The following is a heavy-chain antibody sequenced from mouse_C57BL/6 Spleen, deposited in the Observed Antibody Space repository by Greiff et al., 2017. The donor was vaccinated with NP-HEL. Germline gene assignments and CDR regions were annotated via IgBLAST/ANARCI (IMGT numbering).Heavy chain of an antibody. J-gene: IGHJ3*01. CDR2: INPGSGGT. V-gene: IGHV1-54*02. Sequence: QVQLQQSGAELVRPGTSVKVSCKASGYAFTNYLIEWVKQRPGQGLEWIGVINPGSGGTNYNEKFQGKATITADTSSNTAYLQLSSLTSEDTAVYYCAPYSNSFAYWGQGTLVTVSA. D-gene: IGHD2-5*01. CDR1: GYAFTNYL. CDR3: APYSNSFAY.